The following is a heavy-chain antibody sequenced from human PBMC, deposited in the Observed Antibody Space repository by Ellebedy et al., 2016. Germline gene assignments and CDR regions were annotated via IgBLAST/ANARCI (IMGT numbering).Heavy chain of an antibody. CDR1: GGSISSGSYY. V-gene: IGHV4-61*02. CDR3: ARYGSTANTAGRWYFDY. J-gene: IGHJ4*02. CDR2: MYTSGSI. D-gene: IGHD6-13*01. Sequence: LRLSXTVSGGSISSGSYYWSWIRQPAGEGLQWIGRMYTSGSIEYNPSLKSRVTMSVDASKNQFSLKLTSVTAADTAVYYCARYGSTANTAGRWYFDYWGQGALVTVSS.